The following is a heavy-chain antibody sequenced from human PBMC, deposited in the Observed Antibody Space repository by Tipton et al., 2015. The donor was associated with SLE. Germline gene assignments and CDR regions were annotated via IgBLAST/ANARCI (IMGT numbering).Heavy chain of an antibody. D-gene: IGHD2-2*01. CDR3: ARDWCSSTSCYGYYYMDV. CDR2: IYYSGST. Sequence: LRLSCAVSGGSISSSSYYWGWIRQPPGKGLEWIGSIYYSGSTYYNPSLKSRVTISVDTSKNQSSLKLSSVTAADTAVYYCARDWCSSTSCYGYYYMDVWGKGTTVTVSS. V-gene: IGHV4-39*07. CDR1: GGSISSSSYY. J-gene: IGHJ6*03.